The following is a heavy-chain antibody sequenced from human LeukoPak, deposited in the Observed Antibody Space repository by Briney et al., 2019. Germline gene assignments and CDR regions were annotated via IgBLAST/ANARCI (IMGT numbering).Heavy chain of an antibody. CDR3: ARGSSWSAYYYGMDV. D-gene: IGHD6-13*01. J-gene: IGHJ6*02. V-gene: IGHV1-8*01. CDR2: MNPNSGNT. CDR1: GYTFSSYD. Sequence: ASVKVSCKASGYTFSSYDINWVRQGTGQGLEWMGWMNPNSGNTGYAQKFPARVTMARNTSITTAYMELSSLRSEDTAVYSCARGSSWSAYYYGMDVWGHGTTVTVSS.